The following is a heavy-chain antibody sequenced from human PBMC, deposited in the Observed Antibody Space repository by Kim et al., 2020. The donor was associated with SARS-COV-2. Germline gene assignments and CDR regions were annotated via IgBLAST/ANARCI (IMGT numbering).Heavy chain of an antibody. CDR1: GGSVSSGSYY. Sequence: SETLSLTCTVSGGSVSSGSYYWSWIRQPPGKGLEWIGYIYYSGSTNYNSSLKSRVTISVDTSKNQFSLKLSSVTAADTAVYYCARSFGVAIGWDYWGQAT. D-gene: IGHD3-3*01. CDR2: IYYSGST. CDR3: ARSFGVAIGWDY. V-gene: IGHV4-61*01. J-gene: IGHJ4*02.